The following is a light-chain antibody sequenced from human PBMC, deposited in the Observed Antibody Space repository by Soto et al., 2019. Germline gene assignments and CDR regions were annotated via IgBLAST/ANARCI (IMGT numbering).Light chain of an antibody. CDR3: SSYTSTNTYV. CDR2: EVS. V-gene: IGLV2-14*01. J-gene: IGLJ1*01. CDR1: SSDVGGYNY. Sequence: QSLLPQPPSASGSPGQSVTISCTGTSSDVGGYNYVSWYQQHPGKAPKLMIYEVSNRPSGVSHRFSASKSGNTASLTISGLQAEDEANYYCSSYTSTNTYVFGTGTKVTVL.